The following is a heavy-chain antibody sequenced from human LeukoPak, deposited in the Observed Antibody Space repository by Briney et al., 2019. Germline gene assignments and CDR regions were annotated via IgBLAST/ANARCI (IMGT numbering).Heavy chain of an antibody. CDR2: ISGSGGST. D-gene: IGHD4-17*01. CDR3: AKSLTPYGDYEVFDY. Sequence: GGSLRLSCAASGFTFSSYAMSWVRQAPGKGLEWVSAISGSGGSTYYADSVKGRFTISRGNSKNTLYLQMNSLRAEDTAVYYCAKSLTPYGDYEVFDYWGQGTLVTVSS. V-gene: IGHV3-23*01. J-gene: IGHJ4*02. CDR1: GFTFSSYA.